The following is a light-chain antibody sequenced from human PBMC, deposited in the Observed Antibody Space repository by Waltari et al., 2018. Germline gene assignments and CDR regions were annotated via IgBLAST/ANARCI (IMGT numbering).Light chain of an antibody. Sequence: QSALTQPASVSGSPGQSITISCSGTGSDVGSYNLVSWYQQHPGKAPKLIIYEANMRPSGFAGRFSGSKAGVTASLTISGVQAEDEAVYFCCSYATNSIVIFGGGTKLTVL. V-gene: IGLV2-23*01. J-gene: IGLJ2*01. CDR3: CSYATNSIVI. CDR2: EAN. CDR1: GSDVGSYNL.